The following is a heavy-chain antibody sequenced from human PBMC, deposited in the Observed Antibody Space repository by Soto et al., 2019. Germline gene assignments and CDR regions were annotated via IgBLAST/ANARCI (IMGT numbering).Heavy chain of an antibody. CDR2: ISAYNGNT. D-gene: IGHD3-10*01. CDR1: GYTFTSYG. V-gene: IGHV1-18*04. CDR3: ARGGSGSYYNPTLNYYNYGMDV. J-gene: IGHJ6*02. Sequence: ASVKVSCKASGYTFTSYGISWVRQAPGQGLEWMGWISAYNGNTNYAQKLQGRVTMTTDTSTSTAYMELRSLRSDDTAVYYCARGGSGSYYNPTLNYYNYGMDVWGQGTTVTVSS.